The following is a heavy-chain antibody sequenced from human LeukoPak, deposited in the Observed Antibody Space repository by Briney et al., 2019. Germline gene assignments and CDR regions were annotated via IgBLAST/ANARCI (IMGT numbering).Heavy chain of an antibody. CDR3: SKVTLTAAYDILTGYYYYYYMDV. CDR2: ISSSSSSI. D-gene: IGHD3-9*01. J-gene: IGHJ6*03. Sequence: PGGSLRLSCAASGFTFSSYSMNWVRQAPGKGLEWVSYISSSSSSIYYADSVKGRFTISRDNAKNSLCLQMNNLRAEDTAVYYFSKVTLTAAYDILTGYYYYYYMDVWGKGTTVTISS. CDR1: GFTFSSYS. V-gene: IGHV3-48*04.